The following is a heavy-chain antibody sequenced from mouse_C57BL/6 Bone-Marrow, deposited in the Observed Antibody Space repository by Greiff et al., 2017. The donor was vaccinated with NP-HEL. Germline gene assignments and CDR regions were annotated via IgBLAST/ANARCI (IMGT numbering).Heavy chain of an antibody. D-gene: IGHD1-1*01. V-gene: IGHV1-26*01. CDR2: INPNNGGT. CDR1: GYTFTDYY. Sequence: EVQLQQSGPELVKPGASVKISCKASGYTFTDYYMNWVKQSHGKSLEWIGDINPNNGGTSYNQKFKGKATLTVDKSSSTAYMELRSLTSEDSAVYYCAREEGYYYGSRTGYFDVWGTGTTVTVSS. CDR3: AREEGYYYGSRTGYFDV. J-gene: IGHJ1*03.